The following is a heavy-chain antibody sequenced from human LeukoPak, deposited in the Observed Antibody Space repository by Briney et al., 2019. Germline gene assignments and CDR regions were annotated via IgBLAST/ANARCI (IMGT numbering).Heavy chain of an antibody. V-gene: IGHV1-58*02. D-gene: IGHD3-22*01. CDR1: GFTFTSSA. Sequence: SVRVSCKASGFTFTSSAMQWVRQARGQRLEWIGWIVVGSGNTNYAQKFQERVTITRDMSTSTAYMELSSLRSEDTAVYYCAAGPDYYDSSLDAFDIWGQGTMVTVSS. CDR3: AAGPDYYDSSLDAFDI. CDR2: IVVGSGNT. J-gene: IGHJ3*02.